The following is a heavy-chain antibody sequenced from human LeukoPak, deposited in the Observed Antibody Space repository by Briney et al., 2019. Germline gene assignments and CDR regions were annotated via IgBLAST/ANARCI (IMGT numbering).Heavy chain of an antibody. D-gene: IGHD2-2*01. CDR2: IYPGDSDT. CDR3: ARQAHCSSTSCYAGSFDYYYYGMDV. CDR1: GYSFTSYW. J-gene: IGHJ6*02. V-gene: IGHV5-51*01. Sequence: GESLKISCKGSGYSFTSYWIGWVRQMPGKGLEWMGIIYPGDSDTRYSPSFQGQVTISADKSISTAYLQWSSLNASDTAMYYCARQAHCSSTSCYAGSFDYYYYGMDVWGQGTTVTVSS.